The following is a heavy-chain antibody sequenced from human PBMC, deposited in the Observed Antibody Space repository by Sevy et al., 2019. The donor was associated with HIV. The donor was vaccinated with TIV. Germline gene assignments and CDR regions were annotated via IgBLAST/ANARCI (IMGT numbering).Heavy chain of an antibody. D-gene: IGHD1-26*01. J-gene: IGHJ6*03. Sequence: GGSLRLSCAASVFTFSSYAMSWVRQAPGKGLEWVSSISGSGGSTYYADSLKGQFTISRDNSKNTLYLQVNSLRVEDTAVYYCAKNPGVGSYYYMDVWGKGTTVTVSS. V-gene: IGHV3-23*01. CDR2: ISGSGGST. CDR1: VFTFSSYA. CDR3: AKNPGVGSYYYMDV.